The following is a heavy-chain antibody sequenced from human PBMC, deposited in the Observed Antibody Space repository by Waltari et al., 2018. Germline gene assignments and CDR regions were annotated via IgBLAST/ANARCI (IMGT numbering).Heavy chain of an antibody. J-gene: IGHJ6*02. Sequence: QVHLLESGGGVGQPGTSLRLSCTVSGIPFIQKGFDWVRQAPGKGLEWVAVVWHDGSQTYYGDSVKGRFTVSRDNSKNMVYLQVDSLKVEDTAVYYCAREAISGSGEYYGMDVWGQGTTVTVS. V-gene: IGHV3-33*01. CDR2: VWHDGSQT. CDR3: AREAISGSGEYYGMDV. CDR1: GIPFIQKG. D-gene: IGHD3-10*01.